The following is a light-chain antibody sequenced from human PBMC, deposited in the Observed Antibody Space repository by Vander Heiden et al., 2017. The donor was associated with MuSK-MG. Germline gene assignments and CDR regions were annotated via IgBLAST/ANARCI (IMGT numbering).Light chain of an antibody. J-gene: IGKJ3*01. CDR3: QQCDSPPFT. CDR1: QSISSY. CDR2: AAS. V-gene: IGKV1-39*01. Sequence: DIQMTQSPSSLSASVGDRVIITCRASQSISSYLNWYQQKPGKAPKLLIYAASNLQSGVPSSFSGSGSGTDFTLTISRLQPENFATYYCQQCDSPPFTFGPGTKVDIK.